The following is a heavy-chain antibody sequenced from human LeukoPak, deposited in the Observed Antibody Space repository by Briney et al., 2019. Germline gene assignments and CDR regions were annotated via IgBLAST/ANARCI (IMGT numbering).Heavy chain of an antibody. J-gene: IGHJ6*03. Sequence: SETLSLTCTVSGGSISSYYWSWLRQPPGKGLEWIGYIYYSGSTNYNPSLKSRVTISVDTSKNQFSLKLSSVTAADTAVYYCARRIAATPYYYYMDVWGKGTTVTVSS. CDR2: IYYSGST. D-gene: IGHD6-13*01. V-gene: IGHV4-59*01. CDR3: ARRIAATPYYYYMDV. CDR1: GGSISSYY.